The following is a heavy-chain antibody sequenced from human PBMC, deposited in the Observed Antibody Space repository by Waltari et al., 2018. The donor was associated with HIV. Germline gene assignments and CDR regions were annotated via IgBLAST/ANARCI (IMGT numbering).Heavy chain of an antibody. Sequence: QVQLVQSGAEVTKPGSSVKVSCKASGGTFSSYTISWVRQAPGQGLEWMGRIILILGIANYAQKCQGRVTITADKSTRTAYMELSSLRSEDTAVYYCARRGGNYYGMDVWGQGTTVTVSS. CDR2: IILILGIA. D-gene: IGHD3-16*01. V-gene: IGHV1-69*02. CDR3: ARRGGNYYGMDV. J-gene: IGHJ6*02. CDR1: GGTFSSYT.